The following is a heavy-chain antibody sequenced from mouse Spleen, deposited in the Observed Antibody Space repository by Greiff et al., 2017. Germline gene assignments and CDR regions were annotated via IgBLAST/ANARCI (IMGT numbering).Heavy chain of an antibody. D-gene: IGHD2-3*01. J-gene: IGHJ2*01. CDR3: ARDRLLSFDY. CDR1: GFTFSDYY. V-gene: IGHV5-16*01. CDR2: INYDGSST. Sequence: EVQVVESEGGLVQPGSSVKLSCTASGFTFSDYYMAWVRQVPEKGLEWVANINYDGSSTYYLDSLKSRFIISRDKAKNILYLQMSSLKSEDTAADYCARDRLLSFDYWGQGTTLTVSS.